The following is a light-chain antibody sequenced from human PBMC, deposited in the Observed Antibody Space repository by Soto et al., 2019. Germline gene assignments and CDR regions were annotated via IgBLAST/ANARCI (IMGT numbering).Light chain of an antibody. CDR3: QQYGTSPRT. CDR1: QSISSNY. J-gene: IGKJ1*01. V-gene: IGKV3-20*01. CDR2: GAS. Sequence: DIVMTQSPGTLSLSPGERATLSCRASQSISSNYLAWYQQKPGQSPRLLIYGASSRATGIPARFSGRGSGTDFTLTISRLEPEDFAVYFCQQYGTSPRTFGQGTKVEIK.